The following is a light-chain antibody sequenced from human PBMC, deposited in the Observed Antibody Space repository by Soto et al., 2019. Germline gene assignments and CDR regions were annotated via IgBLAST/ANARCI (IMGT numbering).Light chain of an antibody. V-gene: IGKV3-15*01. CDR1: QSVSSN. Sequence: EIVMTQSPATLSVSPGERATLSCRASQSVSSNLAWYQQKPCQAPRLLIYGASTRATGIPARFSGSGSGTEFTLTISSLQSEDFAVYCCQQYNNWPLYTFGQGTKLEIK. J-gene: IGKJ2*01. CDR2: GAS. CDR3: QQYNNWPLYT.